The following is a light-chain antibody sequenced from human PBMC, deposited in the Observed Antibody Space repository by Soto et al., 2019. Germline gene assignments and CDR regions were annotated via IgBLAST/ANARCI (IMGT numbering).Light chain of an antibody. Sequence: DIQLTQSPSFLSASVGDRVTITCRASQDSRSYLAWYQQKPGKAPKLLIYSACTLQSGVPSRFSGGGSETEFTLTISSLQPEDFATYYCQHLNNYPYTFCQGTKREIK. CDR2: SAC. CDR1: QDSRSY. V-gene: IGKV1-9*01. CDR3: QHLNNYPYT. J-gene: IGKJ2*01.